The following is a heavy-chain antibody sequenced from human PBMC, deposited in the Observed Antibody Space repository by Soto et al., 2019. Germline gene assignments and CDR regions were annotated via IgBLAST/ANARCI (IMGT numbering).Heavy chain of an antibody. J-gene: IGHJ4*02. CDR1: EVTFISYA. V-gene: IGHV1-69*01. CDR3: ARVTKYCSGGSCFFDY. D-gene: IGHD2-15*01. Sequence: VKVSCKASEVTFISYAISWVRQSPGQGLEWMGGIIPIFGTANYAQKFQGRVTITADESTSTAYMELSSLRSEDTAVYYCARVTKYCSGGSCFFDYWGQGTLVTVSS. CDR2: IIPIFGTA.